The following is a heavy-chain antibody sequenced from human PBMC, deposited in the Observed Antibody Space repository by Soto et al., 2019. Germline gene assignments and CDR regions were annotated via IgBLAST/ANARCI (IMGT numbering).Heavy chain of an antibody. Sequence: SETLSLTCAVYGGSFSGYYWSWIRQPPGKGLEWIGEINHSGSTNYNPSLKSRVTISVDTSKNQFSLKLSSVTAADTAVYYCARGGEITMVRGVINNWFDPWGQGTLVTVSS. J-gene: IGHJ5*02. CDR2: INHSGST. D-gene: IGHD3-10*01. CDR3: ARGGEITMVRGVINNWFDP. CDR1: GGSFSGYY. V-gene: IGHV4-34*01.